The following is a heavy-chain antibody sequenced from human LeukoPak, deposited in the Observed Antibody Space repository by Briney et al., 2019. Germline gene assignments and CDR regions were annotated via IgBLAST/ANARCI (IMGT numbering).Heavy chain of an antibody. CDR1: GFTFRTYG. D-gene: IGHD3-22*01. CDR3: ARDGNYFDTTPNWFDT. J-gene: IGHJ5*02. V-gene: IGHV3-33*01. Sequence: GGSLRLSCAASGFTFRTYGMHWVRQTPGKGLEWVAFLWFDGSHQYYADSVRGRFIISRDNSNNTLYLQMNSLRADDTAVYYCARDGNYFDTTPNWFDTWGQGTLVTVSS. CDR2: LWFDGSHQ.